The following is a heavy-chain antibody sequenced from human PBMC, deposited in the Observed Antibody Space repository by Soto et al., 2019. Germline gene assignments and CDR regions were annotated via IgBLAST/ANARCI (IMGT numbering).Heavy chain of an antibody. CDR1: GFTFANYA. J-gene: IGHJ5*02. D-gene: IGHD3-10*01. V-gene: IGHV3-23*01. Sequence: GGSLRLCCAASGFTFANYAMTWVRQAPGKGLEWVSSITGGGDDTCYADSVKGRFTIARDNSKNTLYLQMNSLRAEDTAVYYCAKSVRDTMVRGVLNWFDPWGQGTLVTVSS. CDR2: ITGGGDDT. CDR3: AKSVRDTMVRGVLNWFDP.